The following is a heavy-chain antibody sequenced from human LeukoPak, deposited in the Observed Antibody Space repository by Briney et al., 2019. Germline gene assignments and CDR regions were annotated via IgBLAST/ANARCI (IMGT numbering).Heavy chain of an antibody. Sequence: SVKVSCKASGGTFSSYAISWVRQAPGQGLEWMGGIIPIFGTANYAQKLQGRVTMTTDTSTSTAYMELRSLRSDDTAVYYCAREGIAVAGYFDYWGQGTLVTVSS. CDR1: GGTFSSYA. D-gene: IGHD6-19*01. V-gene: IGHV1-69*05. CDR2: IIPIFGTA. J-gene: IGHJ4*02. CDR3: AREGIAVAGYFDY.